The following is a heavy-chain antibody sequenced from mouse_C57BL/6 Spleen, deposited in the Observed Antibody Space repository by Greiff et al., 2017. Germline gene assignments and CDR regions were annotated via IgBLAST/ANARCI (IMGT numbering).Heavy chain of an antibody. V-gene: IGHV1-82*01. J-gene: IGHJ2*01. Sequence: QVQLQQSGPELVKPGASVKISCKASGYAFSSSWMNWVKQRPGKGLEWIGRIYPGDGDTNYNGKFKGKATLTADKSSSTAYMQLRSLTSEDSAVYFCERNCGLLDFDYWCQGTTLTVSS. D-gene: IGHD4-1*01. CDR1: GYAFSSSW. CDR3: ERNCGLLDFDY. CDR2: IYPGDGDT.